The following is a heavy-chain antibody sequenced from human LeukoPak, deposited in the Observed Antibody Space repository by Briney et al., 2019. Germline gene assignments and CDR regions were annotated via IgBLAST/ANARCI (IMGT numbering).Heavy chain of an antibody. CDR2: IYYSGST. D-gene: IGHD6-13*01. Sequence: SETLSLTCSVSGGPISSSSYYWGWIRQPPGKGLEWIGSIYYSGSTYYNPSLKSRVTISVDTSKNQFSLKLSSVTAADTAVYYCARDRRSSWFQVWFDPWGQGTLVTVSS. CDR3: ARDRRSSWFQVWFDP. CDR1: GGPISSSSYY. J-gene: IGHJ5*02. V-gene: IGHV4-39*02.